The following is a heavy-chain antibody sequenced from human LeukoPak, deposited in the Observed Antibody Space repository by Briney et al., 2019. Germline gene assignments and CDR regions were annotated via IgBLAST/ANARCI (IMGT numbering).Heavy chain of an antibody. Sequence: PGGSLRLCCAASGFTFSGSAMHWVRQASGKGLEWVGRIRSKANSYATAYAASVIGRFTISRDDSKNTTFLQMDGLKTEDTAVYYCICSTLGFWGQGTLVTVSS. CDR3: ICSTLGF. V-gene: IGHV3-73*01. CDR2: IRSKANSYAT. CDR1: GFTFSGSA. D-gene: IGHD3-16*01. J-gene: IGHJ4*02.